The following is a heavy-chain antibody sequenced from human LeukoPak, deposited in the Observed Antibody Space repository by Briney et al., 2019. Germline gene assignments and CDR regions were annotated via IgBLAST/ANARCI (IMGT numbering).Heavy chain of an antibody. CDR3: ARYYGSGSYYRMNWFDP. CDR2: INHSGST. CDR1: GGSFSGYY. V-gene: IGHV4-34*01. D-gene: IGHD3-10*01. Sequence: SSETLSLTCAVYGGSFSGYYWSWIRQPPGKGLEWSGEINHSGSTNYNPSLKSRVTISVDTSKNQFSLKLSSVTAADTAVYYCARYYGSGSYYRMNWFDPWGQGTLVTVSS. J-gene: IGHJ5*02.